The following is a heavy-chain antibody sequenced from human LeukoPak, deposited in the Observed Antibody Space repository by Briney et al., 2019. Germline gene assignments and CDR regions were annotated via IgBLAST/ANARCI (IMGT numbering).Heavy chain of an antibody. Sequence: PGGSLRLSCAASGFSLRSFAMSWVRQAPGKGLEWVSAISANGGGTYYADSVKGRFTISRDNSKNTLYLQMNSLRAEDTAVYYCAKGSSPFDYWGQGTLVTVSS. J-gene: IGHJ4*02. V-gene: IGHV3-23*01. D-gene: IGHD6-13*01. CDR1: GFSLRSFA. CDR2: ISANGGGT. CDR3: AKGSSPFDY.